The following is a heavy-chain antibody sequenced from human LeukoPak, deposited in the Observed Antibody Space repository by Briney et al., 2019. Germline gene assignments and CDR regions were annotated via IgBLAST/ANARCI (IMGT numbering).Heavy chain of an antibody. D-gene: IGHD7-27*01. Sequence: GGSLRLSCAASGLTVSSNYMSWVRQAPGKGLEWVSVTYNGGSTFYADSVKGRFTISRDNSKNTLYLQMNGLRAEDTAVYYCATKIVLGNTIVLDYWGQGTLVTVSS. V-gene: IGHV3-53*01. J-gene: IGHJ4*02. CDR2: TYNGGST. CDR1: GLTVSSNY. CDR3: ATKIVLGNTIVLDY.